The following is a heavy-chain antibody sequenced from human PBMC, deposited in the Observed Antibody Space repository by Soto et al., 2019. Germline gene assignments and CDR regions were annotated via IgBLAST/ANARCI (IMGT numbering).Heavy chain of an antibody. Sequence: ASVKVSCKASGYTFTSYGISWVRQAPGQGLEWMGWISAYNGNTNYAQKLQGRVTMTTDTSTSTAYMELRSLRSDDTAVYYCARRQAEYYDSSGYYYNWFDPWGQGTLVTVSS. CDR3: ARRQAEYYDSSGYYYNWFDP. J-gene: IGHJ5*02. CDR2: ISAYNGNT. D-gene: IGHD3-22*01. CDR1: GYTFTSYG. V-gene: IGHV1-18*04.